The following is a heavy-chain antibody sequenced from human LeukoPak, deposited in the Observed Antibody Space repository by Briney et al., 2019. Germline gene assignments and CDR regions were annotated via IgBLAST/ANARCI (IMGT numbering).Heavy chain of an antibody. J-gene: IGHJ4*02. D-gene: IGHD1-26*01. CDR3: AKPLSGSPYYFDF. CDR2: MRYDGSYK. V-gene: IGHV3-30*02. CDR1: GFTFSSYS. Sequence: GGSLRLSCAASGFTFSSYSMNWVRQTPGKGLEWLTFMRYDGSYKTYVDSVKGRFTISRDNSKKTVYLQMNSLKTEDTAVYYCAKPLSGSPYYFDFWGQGTLVIVSS.